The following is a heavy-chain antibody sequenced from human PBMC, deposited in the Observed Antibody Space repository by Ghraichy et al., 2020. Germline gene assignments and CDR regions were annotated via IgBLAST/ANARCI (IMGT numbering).Heavy chain of an antibody. CDR1: GFTFSSYA. D-gene: IGHD6-19*01. CDR3: AKPRLSSSGWVDAFDI. CDR2: ISGSGGST. V-gene: IGHV3-23*01. J-gene: IGHJ3*02. Sequence: LSLTCAASGFTFSSYAMSWVRQAPGKGLEWVSAISGSGGSTYYADSVKGRFTISRDNSKNTLYLQMNSLRAEDTAVYYCAKPRLSSSGWVDAFDIWGQGTMVTVSS.